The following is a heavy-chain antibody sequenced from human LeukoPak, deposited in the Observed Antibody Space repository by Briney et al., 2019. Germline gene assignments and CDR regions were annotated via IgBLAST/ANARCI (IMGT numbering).Heavy chain of an antibody. V-gene: IGHV3-30*02. CDR3: TRSRAFDY. J-gene: IGHJ4*02. CDR2: IKPDGSNK. Sequence: GGSLRLSCAASGFTYSSYGMHWVRQAPGKGLEWVALIKPDGSNKYYADSVKGRFTISRDNSKNTLHLQMNSLRAEDTAVYYCTRSRAFDYWGQGTLVTVSS. D-gene: IGHD2/OR15-2a*01. CDR1: GFTYSSYG.